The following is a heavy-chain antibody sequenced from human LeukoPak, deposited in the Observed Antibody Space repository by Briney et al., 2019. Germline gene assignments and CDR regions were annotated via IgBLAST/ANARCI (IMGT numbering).Heavy chain of an antibody. V-gene: IGHV3-15*01. Sequence: PGGSLRLSCAASGFTFSSYWMNWVRQAPGKGLEWIGRIKSKTDGETTNYAEPVRGRFTISRDDSKSAVYLQMNSLKIEDTAVYYCTTDLGTYYHGSQRLIPIDYWGQGTLVTVSS. D-gene: IGHD3-10*01. CDR3: TTDLGTYYHGSQRLIPIDY. J-gene: IGHJ4*02. CDR2: IKSKTDGETT. CDR1: GFTFSSYW.